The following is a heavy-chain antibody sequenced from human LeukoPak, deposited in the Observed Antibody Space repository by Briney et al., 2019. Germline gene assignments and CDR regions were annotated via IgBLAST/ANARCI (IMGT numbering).Heavy chain of an antibody. CDR1: GFTFSSYG. V-gene: IGHV3-30*02. D-gene: IGHD3-10*01. J-gene: IGHJ4*02. CDR3: AKSVFLGAQYGSGSYIPDYYFDY. CDR2: IRYDGSNK. Sequence: QSGGSLRLSCAASGFTFSSYGMHWVRQAPGKGLEWVAFIRYDGSNKYYADSVKGRFTISRDNSKNTLYLQMNSLRAEDTAVYYCAKSVFLGAQYGSGSYIPDYYFDYWGQGTLVTVSS.